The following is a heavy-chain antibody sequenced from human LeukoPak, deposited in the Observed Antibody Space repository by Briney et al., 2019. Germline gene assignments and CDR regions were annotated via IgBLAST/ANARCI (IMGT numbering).Heavy chain of an antibody. J-gene: IGHJ6*03. CDR2: IRYDGSNK. V-gene: IGHV3-30*02. CDR1: GFTFSSYG. D-gene: IGHD7-27*01. Sequence: PGGSLRLSCAASGFTFSSYGMHWVRQAPGKGLEWVAFIRYDGSNKYYADSVKGRFTISRDNSKNTLYLQMNSLRAEDTAVYYCAKDPGSDLGYYYYMDVWGKGTTVTVSS. CDR3: AKDPGSDLGYYYYMDV.